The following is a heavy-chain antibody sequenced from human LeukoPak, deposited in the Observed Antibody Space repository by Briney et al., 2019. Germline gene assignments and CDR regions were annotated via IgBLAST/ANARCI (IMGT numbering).Heavy chain of an antibody. CDR1: GFTFGNYW. CDR3: AGDGGLERYFDY. D-gene: IGHD1-1*01. Sequence: GGSLRLSCAASGFTFGNYWMHWVRQGPGKGLVWVSRINSDGSSRSYADSVKGRVTISRDNAKNTLYLQMNSLRAEDTAVYYCAGDGGLERYFDYWGQGTLVTVS. J-gene: IGHJ4*02. V-gene: IGHV3-74*01. CDR2: INSDGSSR.